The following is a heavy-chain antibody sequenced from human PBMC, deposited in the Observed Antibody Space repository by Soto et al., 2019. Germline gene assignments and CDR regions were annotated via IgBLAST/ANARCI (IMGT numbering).Heavy chain of an antibody. D-gene: IGHD5-12*01. CDR3: TGHDVDVVATIH. V-gene: IGHV3-73*02. J-gene: IGHJ4*02. Sequence: EVQLVESGGALVQPGGSLKLSCAASGFTFSGSAIHWVRQASGKGLEWVGRIKNKANSYVTAYAASVKGRFTISRDDSKNTAYLQMNSLKTEDTAVYYCTGHDVDVVATIHWGQGTLVTVSS. CDR1: GFTFSGSA. CDR2: IKNKANSYVT.